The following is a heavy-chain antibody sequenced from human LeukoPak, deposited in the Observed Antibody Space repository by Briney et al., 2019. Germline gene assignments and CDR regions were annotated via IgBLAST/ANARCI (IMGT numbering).Heavy chain of an antibody. Sequence: GASVKVSCKASGGTFSNYTITWVRQAPGQGLEWMGRITPILGIANYAQKFQGRVTITADKSTSTVYMELSSLRSDDTAVYYCARAPRIAAAVYGMGVWGQGTTVNVSS. V-gene: IGHV1-69*02. J-gene: IGHJ6*02. CDR2: ITPILGIA. D-gene: IGHD6-13*01. CDR3: ARAPRIAAAVYGMGV. CDR1: GGTFSNYT.